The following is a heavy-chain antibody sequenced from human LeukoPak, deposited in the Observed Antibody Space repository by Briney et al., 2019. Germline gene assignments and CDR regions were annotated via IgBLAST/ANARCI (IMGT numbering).Heavy chain of an antibody. D-gene: IGHD6-19*01. CDR2: INHSGST. V-gene: IGHV4-34*01. Sequence: PSETLSLTCAVYGGSFSGYYWSWIRQPPGKGLEWIGEINHSGSTNYNPSLKSRVTISVDTSKNQFSLKLSSVTAADTAVYYCARWIAVAGQFDYWGQGTLVTVSS. CDR1: GGSFSGYY. J-gene: IGHJ4*02. CDR3: ARWIAVAGQFDY.